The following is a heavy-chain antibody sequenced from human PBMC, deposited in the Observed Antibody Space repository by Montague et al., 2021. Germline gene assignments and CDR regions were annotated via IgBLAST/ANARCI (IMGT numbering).Heavy chain of an antibody. J-gene: IGHJ1*01. CDR1: GFPFSSYA. CDR3: ANEGTTSPGYLQY. D-gene: IGHD1-1*01. CDR2: LTSNGAYT. Sequence: SLRLSCAASGFPFSSYAMSWVRQAPGKGLEWVSTLTSNGAYTYHADAVEGRFTISRDNSKNTLYLQMNSLRVEDTGVYFCANEGTTSPGYLQYWGQGTLVTVSS. V-gene: IGHV3-23*01.